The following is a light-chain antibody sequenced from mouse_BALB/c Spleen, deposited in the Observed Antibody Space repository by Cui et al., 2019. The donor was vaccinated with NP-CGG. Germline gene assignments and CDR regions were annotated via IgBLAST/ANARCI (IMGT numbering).Light chain of an antibody. CDR3: ALWYSNHWV. J-gene: IGLJ1*01. V-gene: IGLV1*01. Sequence: QAVVTQESALTTLPGETVTLTFRSSTGTVTTYNYANWVQEKPDHLFTGLIGGTNNRAPGVPARFSGSLIGDKAALTITGAQTEDEAIYFCALWYSNHWVFGGGTKLTVL. CDR1: TGTVTTYNY. CDR2: GTN.